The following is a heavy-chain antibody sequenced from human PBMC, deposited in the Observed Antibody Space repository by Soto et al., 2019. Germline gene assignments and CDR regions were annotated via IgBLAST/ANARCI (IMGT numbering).Heavy chain of an antibody. V-gene: IGHV3-30-3*01. J-gene: IGHJ5*02. D-gene: IGHD6-13*01. CDR1: GFTFSSYA. CDR2: ISYDGSNK. CDR3: AREGRYSSSWYGGWFDP. Sequence: QVQLVESGGGVVQPGKSLRLSCAASGFTFSSYAMHWVRQAPGKGLEWVAVISYDGSNKYYADSVKGRFTISRDNSKNTLYLQMNSLRAEDTAVYYCAREGRYSSSWYGGWFDPWGQGTLVTVSS.